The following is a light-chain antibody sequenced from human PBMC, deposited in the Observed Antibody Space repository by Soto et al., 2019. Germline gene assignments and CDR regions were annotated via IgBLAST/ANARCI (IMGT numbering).Light chain of an antibody. V-gene: IGKV1-5*01. CDR3: QQYHNYPRT. CDR2: DAS. Sequence: DIQMTQSPSTLSSAIVDIVTITCRASESIRTWLAWYQHKPGKAPKFLIYDASSLESGVPSRFSGSGSGTEFTLTISNLQPDDFATYFCQQYHNYPRTFGQGTKVDIK. J-gene: IGKJ1*01. CDR1: ESIRTW.